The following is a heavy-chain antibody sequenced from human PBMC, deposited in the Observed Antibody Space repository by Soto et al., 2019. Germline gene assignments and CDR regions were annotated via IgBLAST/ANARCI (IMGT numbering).Heavy chain of an antibody. V-gene: IGHV4-31*03. CDR3: ARVNYDFWSGYWCYFDY. D-gene: IGHD3-3*01. Sequence: TLSLTCTVSGGSISSGGYYWSWIRQHPGKGLEWIGYIYYSGSTYYNPSLKSRVTISVDTSKNQFSLKLSSVTAADTAVYYCARVNYDFWSGYWCYFDYWGQGTLVTVSS. CDR2: IYYSGST. CDR1: GGSISSGGYY. J-gene: IGHJ4*02.